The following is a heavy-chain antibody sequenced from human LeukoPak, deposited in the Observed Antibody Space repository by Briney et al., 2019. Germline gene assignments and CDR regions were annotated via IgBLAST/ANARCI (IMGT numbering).Heavy chain of an antibody. CDR2: IYTSGTT. CDR3: ARFSSIAAAFDY. CDR1: GGSISNYY. D-gene: IGHD6-13*01. J-gene: IGHJ4*02. Sequence: PSETLSLTCTGSGGSISNYYWSWIRQPAGKGLEWIGRIYTSGTTHYNPSLKSRVTMSVDTSKNQFSLNLSSVTAADTAVYYCARFSSIAAAFDYWGLGTLVTVSS. V-gene: IGHV4-4*07.